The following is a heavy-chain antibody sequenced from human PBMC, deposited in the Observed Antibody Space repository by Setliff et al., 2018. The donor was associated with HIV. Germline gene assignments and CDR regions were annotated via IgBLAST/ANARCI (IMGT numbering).Heavy chain of an antibody. CDR1: GYTLTELS. CDR2: SDPEDGET. Sequence: ASVKVSCKVSGYTLTELSMHWVRQAPGKGLEWMGSSDPEDGETTYAQKFQGRVTMTEDTSTDTAYMELSSLRSEDTAVYYCATDRPTYYDYVWGSPNGRKAFDIWGQGTMVTVSS. J-gene: IGHJ3*02. V-gene: IGHV1-24*01. D-gene: IGHD3-16*01. CDR3: ATDRPTYYDYVWGSPNGRKAFDI.